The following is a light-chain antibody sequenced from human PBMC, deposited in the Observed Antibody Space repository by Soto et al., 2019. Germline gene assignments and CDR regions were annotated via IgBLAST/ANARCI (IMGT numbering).Light chain of an antibody. CDR1: SSDVGNYNL. V-gene: IGLV2-23*01. Sequence: QPALTQPASVSGSPGQSITISCTGTSSDVGNYNLVSWYQHHPGKAPKVMIYEGSKRPSGVSNRFSGSKSGNTASLTISGLQAEDEADYYCCSYAGSSTYVFGTGTKLTVL. CDR2: EGS. CDR3: CSYAGSSTYV. J-gene: IGLJ1*01.